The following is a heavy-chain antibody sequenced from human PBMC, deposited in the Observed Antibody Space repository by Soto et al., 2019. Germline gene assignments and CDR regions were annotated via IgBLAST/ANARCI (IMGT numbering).Heavy chain of an antibody. D-gene: IGHD1-1*01. CDR3: ARRDFDL. CDR2: ISYDESNK. J-gene: IGHJ2*01. Sequence: QVQLVESGGGVVQPGRSLRLSCAASGFTFSSYGMHWVRQAPGKGLEWVAVISYDESNKYYADSVKGRFTISRDNSKNTLYLQMNSLRAEDTAVYYCARRDFDLWGRGTLVTVSS. V-gene: IGHV3-30*03. CDR1: GFTFSSYG.